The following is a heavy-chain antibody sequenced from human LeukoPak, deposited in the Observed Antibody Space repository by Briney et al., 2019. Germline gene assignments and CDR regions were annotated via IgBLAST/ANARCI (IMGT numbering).Heavy chain of an antibody. V-gene: IGHV3-53*01. CDR3: AKDQGFFFDY. CDR1: GFTVNNNY. CDR2: ISSGGST. Sequence: GGSLRLSCAASGFTVNNNYMNWVRQAPGKGLEWVSVISSGGSTYYADSVKGRFTISRDNSKNTLYLQMNSLRAEDTAVYYCAKDQGFFFDYWGQGTLVTVSS. J-gene: IGHJ4*02. D-gene: IGHD3-3*01.